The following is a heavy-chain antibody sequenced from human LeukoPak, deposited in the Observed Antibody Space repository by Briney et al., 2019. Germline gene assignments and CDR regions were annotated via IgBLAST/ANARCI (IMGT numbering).Heavy chain of an antibody. CDR1: GGSFSGYY. CDR2: INHSGST. D-gene: IGHD6-6*01. J-gene: IGHJ4*02. Sequence: SETLSLTCAVHGGSFSGYYWSWIRQPPGKGLEWIGEINHSGSTNYNPSLKSRVTISVDTSKNQFSLKLSSVTAADTAVYYCARGIAALGYWGQGTLVTVSS. CDR3: ARGIAALGY. V-gene: IGHV4-34*01.